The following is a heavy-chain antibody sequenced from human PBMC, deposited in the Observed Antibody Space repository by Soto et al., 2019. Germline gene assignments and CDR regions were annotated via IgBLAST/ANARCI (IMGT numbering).Heavy chain of an antibody. D-gene: IGHD6-19*01. CDR3: ARSVAVAGLAY. CDR1: GFTLSSYS. Sequence: QVQLVESGGGVVQPGRSLRLSCAASGFTLSSYSMHWVRQAPGKGLEWVGVISYDGNKKYYRDSVKGRFSISRDTSNNTVHLQMNSLRPADTAVYYCARSVAVAGLAYWGQGSLVTVSS. J-gene: IGHJ4*02. V-gene: IGHV3-30-3*01. CDR2: ISYDGNKK.